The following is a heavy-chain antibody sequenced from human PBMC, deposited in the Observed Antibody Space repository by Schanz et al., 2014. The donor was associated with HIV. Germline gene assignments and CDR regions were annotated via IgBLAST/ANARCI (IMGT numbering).Heavy chain of an antibody. V-gene: IGHV3-33*08. D-gene: IGHD6-13*01. CDR3: AREYYSRNWNWFDP. CDR2: IWYDGTKI. Sequence: EEIVESGGGLIQPGGSLRLSCAASGFTFDDYTMHWVRQAPGKGLEWVAVIWYDGTKIDYADSVKGRFTVSRDNSKNMLYLQMNSLRAEDTAVYYCAREYYSRNWNWFDPWGQGTLVTVSS. CDR1: GFTFDDYT. J-gene: IGHJ5*02.